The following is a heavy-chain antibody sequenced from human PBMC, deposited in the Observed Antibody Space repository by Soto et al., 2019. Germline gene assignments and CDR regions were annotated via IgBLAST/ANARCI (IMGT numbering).Heavy chain of an antibody. V-gene: IGHV2-5*01. J-gene: IGHJ4*02. CDR2: IYWNDDK. CDR1: GFSLSTSGVS. Sequence: QITLKESGPTLVKPTQTLTLTCTFSGFSLSTSGVSVGWIRQPPGKALEWLAFIYWNDDKSYSPSLKSRLTVTKDNSKKQVVLTMTNMDPADTATYYCAHRVGSRGSLYYWGQGTLVTVSS. CDR3: AHRVGSRGSLYY. D-gene: IGHD6-25*01.